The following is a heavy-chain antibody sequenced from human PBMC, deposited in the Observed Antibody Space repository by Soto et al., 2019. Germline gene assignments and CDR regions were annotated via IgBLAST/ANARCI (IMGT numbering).Heavy chain of an antibody. CDR3: ARDPGGRYDY. V-gene: IGHV4-59*13. D-gene: IGHD2-15*01. J-gene: IGHJ4*02. CDR2: IYFRGST. Sequence: SETLALTCTVSGGSISSYYWNWIRQPPGKGLEWIGYIYFRGSTNYNPSLKSRVTISVDTSKNQFSLKLSSVTAADTAVYYCARDPGGRYDYWGQGTLVTVSS. CDR1: GGSISSYY.